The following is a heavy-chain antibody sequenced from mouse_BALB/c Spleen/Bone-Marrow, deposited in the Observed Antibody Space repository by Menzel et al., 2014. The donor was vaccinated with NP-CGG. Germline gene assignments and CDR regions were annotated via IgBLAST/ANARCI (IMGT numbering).Heavy chain of an antibody. CDR1: GFTFSSYG. V-gene: IGHV5-6-3*01. D-gene: IGHD2-1*01. Sequence: EVQRVESGGGLVQPGGSLKLSCAASGFTFSSYGMSWVRQTPDKRLELVASINRNGGSTYYPDSVKGRFTISRDNAKKTLYLQMSSLKSEDTAVYYCARGNYGNYVDYFDYWGQGTTLTVSS. CDR3: ARGNYGNYVDYFDY. CDR2: INRNGGST. J-gene: IGHJ2*01.